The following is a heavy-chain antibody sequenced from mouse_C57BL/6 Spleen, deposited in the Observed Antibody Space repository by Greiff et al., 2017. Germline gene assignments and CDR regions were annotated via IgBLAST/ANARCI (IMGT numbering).Heavy chain of an antibody. Sequence: VQLQQPGAELVKPGASVKLSCKASGYTFTSYWMHWVKQRPGQGLEWIGMIHPNSGSTNYNEKFKSKATLTVDKSSSTAYMQLSSLTSEDSAVYYCARARIPNYYGSRYYAMDYWGQGTSVTVSS. V-gene: IGHV1-64*01. CDR1: GYTFTSYW. CDR2: IHPNSGST. J-gene: IGHJ4*01. CDR3: ARARIPNYYGSRYYAMDY. D-gene: IGHD1-1*01.